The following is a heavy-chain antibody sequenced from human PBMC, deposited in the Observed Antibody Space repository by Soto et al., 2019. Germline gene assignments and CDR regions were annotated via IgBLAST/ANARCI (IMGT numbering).Heavy chain of an antibody. J-gene: IGHJ4*02. CDR3: GNGEGENGHDTRFNN. D-gene: IGHD5-12*01. Sequence: QMHLAESGGDVVQPGRSLRLSCAASRFTFRNYGTHWVRQAPGKGLEWVADISDDGTQKWYADTVKGRFTVSRDNYKNTVYMQMNGLNTEDTAVKYFGNGEGENGHDTRFNNWGQGNLVTVSS. CDR2: ISDDGTQK. CDR1: RFTFRNYG. V-gene: IGHV3-30*03.